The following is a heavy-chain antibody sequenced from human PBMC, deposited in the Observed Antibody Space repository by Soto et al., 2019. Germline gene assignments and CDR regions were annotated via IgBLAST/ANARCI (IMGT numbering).Heavy chain of an antibody. CDR1: GYSFTDYK. J-gene: IGHJ4*02. Sequence: ASVKVSCKTSGYSFTDYKLHWVRQAPGQGLEWMGWVDPNGGGSNSAQKFQGSVTMTWDTSITTAYLDLTRLTTDDTATYFCATWVDYGDFEGFDFWGQGTLVTVSS. V-gene: IGHV1-2*04. D-gene: IGHD4-17*01. CDR2: VDPNGGGS. CDR3: ATWVDYGDFEGFDF.